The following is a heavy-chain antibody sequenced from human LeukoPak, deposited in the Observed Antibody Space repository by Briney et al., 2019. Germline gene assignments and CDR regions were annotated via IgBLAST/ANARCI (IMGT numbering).Heavy chain of an antibody. CDR2: IKSDGST. CDR1: GFTFSSYW. CDR3: ARPVTGTYAPLEY. Sequence: PGGSLRLSCAATGFTFSSYWMHWVRQTPGKGLMWVSRIKSDGSTIYADSVKGRFTISRDNAKNMVYLQMNSLRAEDTAMYYCARPVTGTYAPLEYWGQGTLVTVSS. D-gene: IGHD1-1*01. J-gene: IGHJ4*02. V-gene: IGHV3-74*01.